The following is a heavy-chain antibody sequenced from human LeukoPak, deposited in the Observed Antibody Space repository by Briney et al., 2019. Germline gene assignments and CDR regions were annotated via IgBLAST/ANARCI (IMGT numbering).Heavy chain of an antibody. CDR3: ARAPGVGGGPVAGTNWFDP. CDR1: GHSMSSYY. D-gene: IGHD6-19*01. CDR2: IYHSGTT. Sequence: PSHTLSLTRTVSGHSMSSYYWSWIRQPPAKALEWIGYIYHSGTTNYNPSLKSRVTISVDKSKTQFSLKLNSVNAADTAVYYCARAPGVGGGPVAGTNWFDPWGQGTLVTVSS. V-gene: IGHV4-59*07. J-gene: IGHJ5*02.